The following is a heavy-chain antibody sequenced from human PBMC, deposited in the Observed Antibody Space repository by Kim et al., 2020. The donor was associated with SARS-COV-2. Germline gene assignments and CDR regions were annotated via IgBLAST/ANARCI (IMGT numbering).Heavy chain of an antibody. CDR3: ARGGDY. J-gene: IGHJ4*02. V-gene: IGHV3-48*02. CDR2: ISESSRTI. Sequence: GGSLRLSCAASGFTFSNYSMNWVRQSPGKGLEWLSYISESSRTIYYADSVKGRFTVSRDNAKNSLYLQMNSLRDEDTAVYYCARGGDYWGQGTLVTVSS. CDR1: GFTFSNYS. D-gene: IGHD1-26*01.